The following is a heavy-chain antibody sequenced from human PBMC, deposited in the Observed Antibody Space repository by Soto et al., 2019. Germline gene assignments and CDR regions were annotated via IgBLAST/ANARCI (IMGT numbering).Heavy chain of an antibody. CDR2: ISYDGSNK. Sequence: GGSLRLSCAASGFTFSSYAMHWVRQAPGKGLEWVAVISYDGSNKYYADSVKGRFTISRDNSKNTLYLQMNSLRAEDTAVYYCARDLADFWSGYYIPYYYYGMDVWGQGTTVTVSS. J-gene: IGHJ6*02. CDR1: GFTFSSYA. D-gene: IGHD3-3*01. CDR3: ARDLADFWSGYYIPYYYYGMDV. V-gene: IGHV3-30-3*01.